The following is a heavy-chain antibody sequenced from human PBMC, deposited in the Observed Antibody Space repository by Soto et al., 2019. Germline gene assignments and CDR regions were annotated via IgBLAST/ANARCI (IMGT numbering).Heavy chain of an antibody. CDR2: ISYSGTT. J-gene: IGHJ5*02. Sequence: PSETLSLTCTVSRGSVSSDAYYWSWIRQPPGKGPEWIGYISYSGTTYYNPSLKSRVTISVATSKNQFSLKLNSVTAADTAVYFCAREADNNWLHPCGPGTLVTLS. V-gene: IGHV4-30-4*01. CDR3: AREADNNWLHP. CDR1: RGSVSSDAYY.